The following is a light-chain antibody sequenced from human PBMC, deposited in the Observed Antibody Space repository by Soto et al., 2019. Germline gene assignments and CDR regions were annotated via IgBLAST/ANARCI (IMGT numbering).Light chain of an antibody. CDR2: GAS. V-gene: IGKV3-20*01. CDR3: HQYASSRRT. CDR1: QTVDNNY. Sequence: EIVLTQSPGTLSLSPGERATLSCRASQTVDNNYFAWFHQKPGQAPRLLIYGASSRATGTPDRFSGSGSGTDYSLTISRLEPEDFAMYYCHQYASSRRTFGQGNKVEI. J-gene: IGKJ1*01.